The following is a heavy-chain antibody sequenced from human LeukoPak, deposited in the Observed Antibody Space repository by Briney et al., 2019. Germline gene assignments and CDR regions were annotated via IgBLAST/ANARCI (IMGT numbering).Heavy chain of an antibody. D-gene: IGHD2-21*02. J-gene: IGHJ4*02. CDR3: AVCSGDCYD. V-gene: IGHV3-53*01. Sequence: GGSLRLSCAASGFTVSSNYMNWVRQALGKGLEWVSVIYSGGNTYYADSVMGRFAISKNNSKNTLYLQMNSLRAEDTAVYYCAVCSGDCYDWGQGTLVTVSS. CDR2: IYSGGNT. CDR1: GFTVSSNY.